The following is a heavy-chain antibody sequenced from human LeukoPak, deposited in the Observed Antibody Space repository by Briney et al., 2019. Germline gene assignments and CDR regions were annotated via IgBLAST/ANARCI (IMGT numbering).Heavy chain of an antibody. CDR3: TRALRYGGKRGFDY. Sequence: GGSLRLSCAASGFDVGSHYMDWVRQAPGKGLEWVGFIRSKAYGGTTEYAASVKGRFTISRDDSKSIAYLQMNSLKTEDTAVYYCTRALRYGGKRGFDYWGQGTLVTVSS. V-gene: IGHV3-49*04. J-gene: IGHJ4*02. CDR1: GFDVGSHY. D-gene: IGHD4-23*01. CDR2: IRSKAYGGTT.